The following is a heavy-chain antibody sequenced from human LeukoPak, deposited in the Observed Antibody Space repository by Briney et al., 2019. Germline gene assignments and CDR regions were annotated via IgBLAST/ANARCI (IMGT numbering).Heavy chain of an antibody. V-gene: IGHV1-3*01. CDR2: INAGDGNT. Sequence: VSVKVSCKASGYTFSNHTMHWVRQAPGQRLEWMGWINAGDGNTKYSQKLQDRVTITRDTSASTAYMELSSLRSEDTAVYYCAVGAFDYWGQGTLLTVSS. CDR1: GYTFSNHT. J-gene: IGHJ4*02. D-gene: IGHD4-17*01. CDR3: AVGAFDY.